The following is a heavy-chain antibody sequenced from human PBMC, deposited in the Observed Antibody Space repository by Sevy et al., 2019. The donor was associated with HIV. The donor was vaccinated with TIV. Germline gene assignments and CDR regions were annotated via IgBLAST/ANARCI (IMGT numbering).Heavy chain of an antibody. J-gene: IGHJ4*02. D-gene: IGHD2-2*01. V-gene: IGHV3-21*01. CDR3: ARVGLGDCSGTNCSPNDY. CDR1: GFSISGYT. CDR2: ISSGSSFI. Sequence: GGSLRLSCVASGFSISGYTMNWVRQAPGKGLEWVSSISSGSSFIYYADSLKGRFTISRDNARNLLYLQMNSLRVEDTAVYYCARVGLGDCSGTNCSPNDYWGQGTLVTVSS.